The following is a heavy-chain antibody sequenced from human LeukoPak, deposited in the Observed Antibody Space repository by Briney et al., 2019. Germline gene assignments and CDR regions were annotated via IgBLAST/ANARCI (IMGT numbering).Heavy chain of an antibody. CDR1: GGSIPTKNFY. CDR3: ARHERCSSINCIYNWFDP. J-gene: IGHJ5*02. Sequence: SETLSLTCTVSGGSIPTKNFYWGWIRQPPGKGLEWIGSVFYSGRTYYNPSLKSRVSIFVDPSKNQFSLNLRSVTAADTAVYYCARHERCSSINCIYNWFDPWGQGTLVIVSS. D-gene: IGHD2-2*01. CDR2: VFYSGRT. V-gene: IGHV4-39*01.